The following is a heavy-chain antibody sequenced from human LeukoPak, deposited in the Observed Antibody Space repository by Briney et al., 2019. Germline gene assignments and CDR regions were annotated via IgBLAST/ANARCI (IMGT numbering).Heavy chain of an antibody. CDR1: GGTFSSYA. CDR3: ARVQGGDGYNPELYYYGMDV. V-gene: IGHV1-69*04. Sequence: SVKGSCKASGGTFSSYAISWVRQAPGQGLEWMGRIIPIFGIANYAQKFQGRVTITADKSTSTAYMELSSLRSEDTAVYYCARVQGGDGYNPELYYYGMDVWGQGTTVTVSS. J-gene: IGHJ6*02. D-gene: IGHD5-24*01. CDR2: IIPIFGIA.